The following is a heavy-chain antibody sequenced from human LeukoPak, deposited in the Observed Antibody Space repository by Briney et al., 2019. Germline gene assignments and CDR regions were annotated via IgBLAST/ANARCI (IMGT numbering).Heavy chain of an antibody. CDR3: ARVVYDVLTGYYVDY. V-gene: IGHV4-30-4*01. CDR1: GGSISSGGYY. D-gene: IGHD3-9*01. CDR2: IYYNGNT. Sequence: PSQTLSLTCTVSGGSISSGGYYWSWIRQSPGEGLEWIGYIYYNGNTYYNPSLKSRVSISRDRSKSQFSLKLNSVAAADTAVYYCARVVYDVLTGYYVDYWGQGTLVTVSS. J-gene: IGHJ4*02.